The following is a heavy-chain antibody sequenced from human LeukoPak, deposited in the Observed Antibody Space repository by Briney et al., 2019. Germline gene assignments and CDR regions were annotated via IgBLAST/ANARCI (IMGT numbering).Heavy chain of an antibody. V-gene: IGHV3-23*01. CDR2: IGAGGTFT. Sequence: QPGGSLRLSCTASGFTFSSYAMNWVRQAPGKGLEWASGIGAGGTFTYYADSVKGRFTISRDNSRNTLYLQMNSLRAEDTAVYYCARANHHTNTPQGLFDPWGQGTLVTVSS. CDR3: ARANHHTNTPQGLFDP. J-gene: IGHJ5*02. D-gene: IGHD2-8*01. CDR1: GFTFSSYA.